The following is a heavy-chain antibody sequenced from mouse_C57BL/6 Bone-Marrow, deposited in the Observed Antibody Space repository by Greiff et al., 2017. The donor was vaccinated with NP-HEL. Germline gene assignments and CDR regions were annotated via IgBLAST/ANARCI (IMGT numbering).Heavy chain of an antibody. V-gene: IGHV1-18*01. CDR3: ARGALYYGSSWYFDV. Sequence: VQLKESGPELVKPGASVKIPCKASGYTFTDYNMDWVKQSHGKSLEWIGDINPNNGGTIYNQKFKGKATLTVDKSSSTAYMELRSLTSEDTAVYYCARGALYYGSSWYFDVWGTGTTVTVSS. CDR2: INPNNGGT. J-gene: IGHJ1*03. CDR1: GYTFTDYN. D-gene: IGHD1-1*01.